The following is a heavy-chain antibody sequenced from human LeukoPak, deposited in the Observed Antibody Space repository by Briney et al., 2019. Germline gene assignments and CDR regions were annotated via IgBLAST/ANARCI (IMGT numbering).Heavy chain of an antibody. J-gene: IGHJ4*02. D-gene: IGHD3-9*01. V-gene: IGHV4-39*07. CDR3: ASSGLDYDILTGYLVVRPLYYFDY. CDR2: IYYSGST. Sequence: SETLSLTCTVSGGSISSSSYYWGWIRQPPGKGLEWIGSIYYSGSTYYNPSLKSRVTISVDTSKNQFSLKLSSVTAADTAVYYCASSGLDYDILTGYLVVRPLYYFDYWGQGTLVTVSS. CDR1: GGSISSSSYY.